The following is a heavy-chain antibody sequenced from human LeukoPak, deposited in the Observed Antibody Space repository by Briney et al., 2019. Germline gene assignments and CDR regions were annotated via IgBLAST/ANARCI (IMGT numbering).Heavy chain of an antibody. CDR3: TRDLSSSWSSFGY. CDR1: GFTFDDYG. CDR2: ISIYSSAT. J-gene: IGHJ4*02. V-gene: IGHV3-20*04. D-gene: IGHD6-19*01. Sequence: GGSLRLSCADSGFTFDDYGMSWVRNGPGKGLERVSGISIYSSATHYADSVKGRFTISRDDDNNSLYLQMNSVTTDDTAVYYCTRDLSSSWSSFGYWGQGTLVT.